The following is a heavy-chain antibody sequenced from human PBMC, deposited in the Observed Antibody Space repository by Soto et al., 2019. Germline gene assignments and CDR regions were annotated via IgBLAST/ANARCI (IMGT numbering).Heavy chain of an antibody. V-gene: IGHV3-23*01. CDR3: AKDRYYASGPFYP. CDR2: ISGGGDST. J-gene: IGHJ5*02. D-gene: IGHD3-10*01. Sequence: GGSLRLSCAASGFTFSSYAMSWVRQAPGKGLEWVSAISGGGDSTYYADSVKGRFTISRDNSKNTLYLQMNTLRAEDTAIYYYAKDRYYASGPFYPWGQGTLVTVS. CDR1: GFTFSSYA.